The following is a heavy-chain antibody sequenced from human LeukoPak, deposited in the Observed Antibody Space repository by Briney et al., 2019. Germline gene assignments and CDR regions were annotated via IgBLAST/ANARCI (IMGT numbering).Heavy chain of an antibody. V-gene: IGHV4-34*01. Sequence: SETLSLTCAVYGGSFSGYYWSWIRQPPGKGLEWIGEINHSGSTNYNPSLKSRVTISVDTSKNQFSLKLSSVTAADTAVYYCAREDVDTAMVPFDYWGQGTLVTVSS. J-gene: IGHJ4*02. CDR3: AREDVDTAMVPFDY. CDR1: GGSFSGYY. D-gene: IGHD5-18*01. CDR2: INHSGST.